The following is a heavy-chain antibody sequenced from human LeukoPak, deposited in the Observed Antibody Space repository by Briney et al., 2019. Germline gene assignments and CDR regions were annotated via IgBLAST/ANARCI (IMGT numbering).Heavy chain of an antibody. CDR3: ATGGGRYYFDY. V-gene: IGHV4-31*03. D-gene: IGHD3-16*01. J-gene: IGHJ4*02. CDR1: GGSISSGAYY. Sequence: SQTLSLTCTVSGGSISSGAYYWTWIRQHPGKGLEWIGYIYNSGSTYYNPSLKSRVTISVDTSKNQFSVKLSSVPAADTAVYYCATGGGRYYFDYWGQGALVTVSS. CDR2: IYNSGST.